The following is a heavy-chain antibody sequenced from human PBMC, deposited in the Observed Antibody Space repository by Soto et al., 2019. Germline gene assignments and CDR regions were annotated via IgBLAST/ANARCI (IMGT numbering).Heavy chain of an antibody. Sequence: GSVKVSFKDSGYPFTSYGISLVRQAPGQGLEWIGWISAYNGNTNYAQKLQGRVTMTTDTSTSTAYMELRSLRSYDTAVYYCASGYYNDYWGQGTLVTVS. CDR2: ISAYNGNT. V-gene: IGHV1-18*04. CDR3: ASGYYNDY. J-gene: IGHJ4*02. D-gene: IGHD6-25*01. CDR1: GYPFTSYG.